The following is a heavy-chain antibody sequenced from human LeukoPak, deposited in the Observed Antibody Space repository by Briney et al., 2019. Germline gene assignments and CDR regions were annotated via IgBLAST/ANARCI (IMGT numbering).Heavy chain of an antibody. Sequence: SETLSLTCTVSGGSISSGGYYWSWIRQHPGKGLEWIGYIYYSGSTYYNPSLESRVTISVDTSKNQFSLKLSSVTAADTAVYYCARAKTHCSSTSCRDAFDIWGQGTMVTVSS. D-gene: IGHD2-2*01. V-gene: IGHV4-31*03. CDR1: GGSISSGGYY. CDR3: ARAKTHCSSTSCRDAFDI. J-gene: IGHJ3*02. CDR2: IYYSGST.